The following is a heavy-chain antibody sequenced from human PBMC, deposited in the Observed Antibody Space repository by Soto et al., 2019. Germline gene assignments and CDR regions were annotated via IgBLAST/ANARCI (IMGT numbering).Heavy chain of an antibody. CDR2: IIPILGIA. CDR3: ASEECSGGSCPLDY. Sequence: ASVKVSCKASGGTFSSYTISWVRQAPGQGLEWMGRIIPILGIANYAQKFQGRVTITADKSTSTAYMELSSLRSEDTAVYYCASEECSGGSCPLDYWGQGTLVTVSS. D-gene: IGHD2-15*01. J-gene: IGHJ4*02. V-gene: IGHV1-69*02. CDR1: GGTFSSYT.